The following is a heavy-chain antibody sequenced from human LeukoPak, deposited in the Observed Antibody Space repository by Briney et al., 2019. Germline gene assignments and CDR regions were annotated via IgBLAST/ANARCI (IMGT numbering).Heavy chain of an antibody. D-gene: IGHD2-21*02. CDR1: GFTFSSYV. CDR3: ARDSDWAFDN. J-gene: IGHJ4*02. V-gene: IGHV3-48*02. Sequence: GGSLRLSCAASGFTFSSYVMSWVRQAPGKGLEWVSYINHNAETIYYADSVKGRFTISRDNAKNVLYLQMNRLRDGDTAVYYCARDSDWAFDNWGQGTLVTVSS. CDR2: INHNAETI.